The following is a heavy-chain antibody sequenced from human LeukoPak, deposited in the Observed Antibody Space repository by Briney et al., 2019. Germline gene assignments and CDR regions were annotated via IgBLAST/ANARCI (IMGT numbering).Heavy chain of an antibody. D-gene: IGHD1-26*01. CDR3: ARDFTGGNYFNDY. Sequence: ASVKVSCKASGYTFSCYGISWVRQAPGLGLEWMGWISTYNGNTNYAQNLQGRVTMTTDTSTSTAYMELRSLRSDDTAVYYCARDFTGGNYFNDYWGQGTLVTVSS. V-gene: IGHV1-18*01. CDR1: GYTFSCYG. J-gene: IGHJ4*02. CDR2: ISTYNGNT.